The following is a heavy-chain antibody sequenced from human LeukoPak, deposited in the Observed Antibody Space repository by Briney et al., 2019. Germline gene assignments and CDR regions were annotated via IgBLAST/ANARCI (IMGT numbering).Heavy chain of an antibody. Sequence: KAGGSLRLSCAASGSTFSSYAMSWVRQAPGKGLEWVSSISSSSSYIYYAGSVKGRFTISRDNAKNSLYLQMNSLRAEDTAVYYCASREIDWGQGTLVTVSS. CDR3: ASREID. V-gene: IGHV3-21*01. CDR1: GSTFSSYA. J-gene: IGHJ4*02. CDR2: ISSSSSYI.